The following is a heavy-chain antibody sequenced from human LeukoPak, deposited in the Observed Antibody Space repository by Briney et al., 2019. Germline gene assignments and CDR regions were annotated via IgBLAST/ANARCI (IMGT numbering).Heavy chain of an antibody. V-gene: IGHV3-53*01. CDR2: IYSGGST. CDR1: GFIFSTYG. J-gene: IGHJ6*02. D-gene: IGHD3-10*01. CDR3: ARDLISYFGSGSYDVDYYYGMDV. Sequence: GGSLRLSCAGSGFIFSTYGMNWVRQAPGKGLEWVSVIYSGGSTYYADSVKGRFTISRDNSKNTLYLQMNSLRAEDTAVYYCARDLISYFGSGSYDVDYYYGMDVWGQGTTVTVSS.